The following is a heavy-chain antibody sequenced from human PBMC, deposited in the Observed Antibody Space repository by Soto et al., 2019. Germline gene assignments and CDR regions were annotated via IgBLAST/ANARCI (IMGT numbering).Heavy chain of an antibody. D-gene: IGHD3-10*01. Sequence: VQLVESGGGLVKPGGSLRLSCAASGFTFSSYFMNWVRQAPGKGLEWVSSISTSSSYIYYADSVKGRLTISRDNAKNSLYLQMNSLRAADTAAYYCARAATLWFGGSDYWGQGTLVTVSS. J-gene: IGHJ4*02. CDR3: ARAATLWFGGSDY. CDR2: ISTSSSYI. CDR1: GFTFSSYF. V-gene: IGHV3-21*01.